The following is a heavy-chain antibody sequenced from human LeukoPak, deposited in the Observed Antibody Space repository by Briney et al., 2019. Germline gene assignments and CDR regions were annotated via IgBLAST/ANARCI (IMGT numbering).Heavy chain of an antibody. CDR1: GFTFADYA. CDR2: ITWNSNNI. CDR3: AKDRYSSSWYEGYFDY. D-gene: IGHD6-13*01. V-gene: IGHV3-9*01. Sequence: GGSLRLSCAASGFTFADYAMHWVRQAPGKGLEWVSGITWNSNNIAYADSVKGRFTISRDNAKNSLYLQMNSLRAEDTAFYYCAKDRYSSSWYEGYFDYWGQGTLVTVSS. J-gene: IGHJ4*02.